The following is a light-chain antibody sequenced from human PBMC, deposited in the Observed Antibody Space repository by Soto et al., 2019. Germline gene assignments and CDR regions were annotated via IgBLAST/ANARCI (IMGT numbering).Light chain of an antibody. CDR3: QQANSVLST. V-gene: IGKV1-12*01. CDR1: QGISSW. J-gene: IGKJ5*01. Sequence: PMPSYPPSESDSVGDTAATACRVSQGISSWLAGYQQKPEKAPMLLIYAASSVQSGGPARFSGSGSGTDFTLTICSLQPEDFATCYCQQANSVLSTCGQGTRLEIK. CDR2: AAS.